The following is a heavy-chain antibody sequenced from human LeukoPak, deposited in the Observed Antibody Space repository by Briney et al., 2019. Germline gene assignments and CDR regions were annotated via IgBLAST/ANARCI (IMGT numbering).Heavy chain of an antibody. Sequence: SETLSLTCTVSGGSISSSSYYWGWIRQPPGKGLEWIGSIYYTGSTYYNPSLKSRVTISVDTSKNQFSLKLSSVTAADTAVYYCARGREYSRSRRPGYWFDPWGQGTLVTVSS. CDR2: IYYTGST. D-gene: IGHD6-6*01. V-gene: IGHV4-39*01. CDR1: GGSISSSSYY. CDR3: ARGREYSRSRRPGYWFDP. J-gene: IGHJ5*02.